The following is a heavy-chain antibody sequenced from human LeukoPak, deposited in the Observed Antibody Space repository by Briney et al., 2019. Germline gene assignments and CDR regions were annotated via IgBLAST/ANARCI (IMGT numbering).Heavy chain of an antibody. J-gene: IGHJ5*02. CDR3: ARWGRTGTKPNWFDP. CDR2: INHSGST. Sequence: SETLSLTCAVYGGSFSGYYWSWIRQPPGKGLEWIGEINHSGSTNYNPSLKSRVTISVDTSKNQFSLKLSSVTAADTAVYYCARWGRTGTKPNWFDPWGQGTLVTVSS. CDR1: GGSFSGYY. V-gene: IGHV4-34*01. D-gene: IGHD1-1*01.